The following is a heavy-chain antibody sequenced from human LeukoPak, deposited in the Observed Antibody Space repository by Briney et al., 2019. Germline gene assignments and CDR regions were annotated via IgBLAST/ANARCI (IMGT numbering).Heavy chain of an antibody. CDR1: GFTFSSYA. CDR3: ARGLWFGELLYPRPFDNWFDP. Sequence: GGSLRLSCAASGFTFSSYAMHWVRQAPGKGLEYVSAISSNGGSTYYANSVKGRFTISRDNSKNTLYLQMGSLRAEDMAVYYCARGLWFGELLYPRPFDNWFDPWGQGTLVTVSS. CDR2: ISSNGGST. J-gene: IGHJ5*02. V-gene: IGHV3-64*01. D-gene: IGHD3-10*01.